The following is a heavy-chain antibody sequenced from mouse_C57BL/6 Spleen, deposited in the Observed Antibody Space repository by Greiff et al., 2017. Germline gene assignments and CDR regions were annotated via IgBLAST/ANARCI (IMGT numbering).Heavy chain of an antibody. CDR1: GFSFTSYG. CDR2: IWGDGST. D-gene: IGHD1-1*01. CDR3: AILAFYFDY. V-gene: IGHV2-3*01. Sequence: VQLQESGPGLVAPSQCLSITCTVSGFSFTSYGVSWVRQPPGKGLEWLGVIWGDGSTNYHSALISRLGNSKDNSKSQVFLKLNSLQTVDTATYYCAILAFYFDYWGHGATLTVSS. J-gene: IGHJ2*01.